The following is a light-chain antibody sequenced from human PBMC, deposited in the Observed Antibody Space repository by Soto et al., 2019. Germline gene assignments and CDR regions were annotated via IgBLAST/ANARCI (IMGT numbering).Light chain of an antibody. CDR1: SSNIGAGYD. V-gene: IGLV1-40*01. Sequence: QSVLTQPPSVSGAPGQRVTISCTGSSSNIGAGYDVHWYQQLPGKAPKLLIYGNSNRPSGVPDRFSGSKSGDSASLAITGVQAEDEADYYCQSYDTSLSGWVFGGGTKVTVL. J-gene: IGLJ3*02. CDR2: GNS. CDR3: QSYDTSLSGWV.